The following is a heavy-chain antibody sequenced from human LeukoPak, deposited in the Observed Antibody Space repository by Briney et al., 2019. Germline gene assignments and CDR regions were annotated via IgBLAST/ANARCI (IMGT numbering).Heavy chain of an antibody. CDR3: AKEYNNAYDS. D-gene: IGHD1-14*01. Sequence: GGSLRLSCAVSGFSFSDSGMRWVRQPPGKGLEWVAFIRYEGSIKFYADPVKGRFTISRDNSRNTLYLQMNSLRAEDPSVYYCAKEYNNAYDSWGQGALVIVST. J-gene: IGHJ4*02. V-gene: IGHV3-30*02. CDR1: GFSFSDSG. CDR2: IRYEGSIK.